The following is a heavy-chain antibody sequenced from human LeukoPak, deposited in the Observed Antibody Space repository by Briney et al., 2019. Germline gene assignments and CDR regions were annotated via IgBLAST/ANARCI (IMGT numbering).Heavy chain of an antibody. J-gene: IGHJ4*02. CDR3: ASDNPSDGYYFDY. Sequence: SETLSLTCTVSGGSISSYYWSWLRQPPGKGLEWIGYIYYSGSTNYNPSLKSRVTISVDTSKNQFSLRLNSVTAADTAVYYCASDNPSDGYYFDYWGQGALVTVSS. V-gene: IGHV4-59*01. D-gene: IGHD5-24*01. CDR1: GGSISSYY. CDR2: IYYSGST.